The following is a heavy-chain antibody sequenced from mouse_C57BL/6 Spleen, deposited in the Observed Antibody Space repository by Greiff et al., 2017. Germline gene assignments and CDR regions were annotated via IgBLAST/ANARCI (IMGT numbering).Heavy chain of an antibody. J-gene: IGHJ1*03. D-gene: IGHD1-1*02. Sequence: QVQLQPPGAELVKPGASVQLSCKASGYTFTSYWMHWVKPRPGRGLAWIGRIDPNSCGTKYNEKFKSKATLTVDKPSSTSYMQLSSLTSGDSAVYYCARYGLKGYFDVWGTGTTVTVAS. CDR1: GYTFTSYW. CDR3: ARYGLKGYFDV. CDR2: IDPNSCGT. V-gene: IGHV1-72*01.